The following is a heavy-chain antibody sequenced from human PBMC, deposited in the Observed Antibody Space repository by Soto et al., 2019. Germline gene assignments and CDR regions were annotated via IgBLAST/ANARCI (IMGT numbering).Heavy chain of an antibody. Sequence: QVQLVESGGGVVQPGRSLRLSCAASGFTFSSYGMHWVRQAPGKGLEWVAVIWYDGSNKYYADSVKGRFTISRDNSKNTLYLQMNSLRAEDTAVYYCAREPEYSSSSARYYYYYMDVWGKGTTVTVSS. CDR2: IWYDGSNK. CDR1: GFTFSSYG. V-gene: IGHV3-33*01. D-gene: IGHD6-6*01. J-gene: IGHJ6*03. CDR3: AREPEYSSSSARYYYYYMDV.